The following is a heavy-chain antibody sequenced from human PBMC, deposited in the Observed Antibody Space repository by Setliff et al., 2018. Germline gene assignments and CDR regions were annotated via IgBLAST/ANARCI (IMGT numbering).Heavy chain of an antibody. Sequence: LSLTCTVSGGSISSSSYSWVWMRQPPGKRLEWIGSTYYNGTAYYNPSLQSRVAISVDTSKNYFSLDVSSVTAADTAVYYCVRESRSTWYRRDFWGQGTLVTVSS. CDR3: VRESRSTWYRRDF. J-gene: IGHJ4*02. CDR2: TYYNGTA. V-gene: IGHV4-39*02. D-gene: IGHD6-13*01. CDR1: GGSISSSSYS.